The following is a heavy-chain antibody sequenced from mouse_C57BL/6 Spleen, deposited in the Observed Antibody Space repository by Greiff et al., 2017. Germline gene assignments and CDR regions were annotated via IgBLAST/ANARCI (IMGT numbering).Heavy chain of an antibody. CDR1: GYSITSGYY. D-gene: IGHD1-1*01. CDR3: ARAITTVGYFDV. CDR2: ISYDGSN. V-gene: IGHV3-6*01. Sequence: VQLQQSGPGLVKPSQSLSLTCSVTGYSITSGYYWNWIRQFPGNKLEWMGYISYDGSNNYNPSLKNRISITRDTSKNQFFLKLNSVTTEDTATYYCARAITTVGYFDVWGTGTTVTVSS. J-gene: IGHJ1*03.